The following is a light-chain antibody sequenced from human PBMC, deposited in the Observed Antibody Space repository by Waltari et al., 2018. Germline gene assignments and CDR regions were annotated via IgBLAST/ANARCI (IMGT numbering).Light chain of an antibody. J-gene: IGKJ5*01. V-gene: IGKV1-12*01. CDR1: QGIGSW. CDR3: QQANSFPRN. CDR2: GTS. Sequence: DIQMTQSPSSVSASVGDRVTITCRASQGIGSWLPWYQQKPGEAPKLLIHGTSTLKSGVPSRFSGSGSGTDFTLTISSLQPEDCATYYCQQANSFPRNFGQGTRVDIK.